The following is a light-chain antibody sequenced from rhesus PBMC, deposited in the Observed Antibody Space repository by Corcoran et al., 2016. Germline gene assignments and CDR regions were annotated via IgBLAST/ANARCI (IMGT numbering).Light chain of an antibody. CDR1: QGISSY. V-gene: IGKV1-28*03. CDR2: DAS. CDR3: LQHNSHPWT. Sequence: DIQMTQSPSSLSASVGDTVTITCRASQGISSYLNWFQQKPGKAPKLLIYDASSWESGVPSRFSGRGTGTDFTLTISSLQPEDFAAYYCLQHNSHPWTFGQGTKVEIK. J-gene: IGKJ1*01.